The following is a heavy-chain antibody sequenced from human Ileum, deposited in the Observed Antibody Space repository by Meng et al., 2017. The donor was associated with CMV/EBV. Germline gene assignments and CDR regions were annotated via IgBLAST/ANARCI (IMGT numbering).Heavy chain of an antibody. D-gene: IGHD4/OR15-4a*01. CDR2: IYSSGST. V-gene: IGHV3-53*01. Sequence: GGPLRLSCAASGFDVSSNYMSWVRQAPGKGLEWLSVIYSSGSTFYAVSVEGRFTTSRDNSKNTLFLQMNSLRAADTAVYYCARGGVAQYDASNHIWGQGTMVTVSS. J-gene: IGHJ3*02. CDR3: ARGGVAQYDASNHI. CDR1: GFDVSSNY.